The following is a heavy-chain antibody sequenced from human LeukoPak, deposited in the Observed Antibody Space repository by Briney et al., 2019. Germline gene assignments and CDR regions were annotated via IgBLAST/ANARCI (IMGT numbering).Heavy chain of an antibody. CDR2: INPNSGGT. D-gene: IGHD1-26*01. J-gene: IGHJ5*02. CDR1: GYTFTGYY. CDR3: AREFSGSYFGWFDP. V-gene: IGHV1-2*02. Sequence: GASVKVSCKASGYTFTGYYMHWVRQAPGQGLEWMGWINPNSGGTNYAQKFQGRVTMTRDMSISTAYMELSRLRSDDTAVYYCAREFSGSYFGWFDPWGQGTLVTVSS.